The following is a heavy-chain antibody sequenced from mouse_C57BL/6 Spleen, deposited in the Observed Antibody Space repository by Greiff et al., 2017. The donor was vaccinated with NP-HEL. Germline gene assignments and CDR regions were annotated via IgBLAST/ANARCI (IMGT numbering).Heavy chain of an antibody. J-gene: IGHJ2*01. V-gene: IGHV1-81*01. CDR1: GYTFTSYG. Sequence: QVQLQQSGAELARPGASVKLSCKASGYTFTSYGISWVKQRTGQGLEWIGEIYPRSGNNYYNEKFKGKATLTADKSSSTAYMELLSLTSEDSAVYFCARWTWDYWGQGTTLTVSS. CDR2: IYPRSGNN. CDR3: ARWTWDY.